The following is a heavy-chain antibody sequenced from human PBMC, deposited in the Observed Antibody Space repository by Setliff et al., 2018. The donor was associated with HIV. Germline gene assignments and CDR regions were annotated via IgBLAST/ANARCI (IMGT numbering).Heavy chain of an antibody. D-gene: IGHD6-13*01. J-gene: IGHJ5*01. CDR2: ISSSSAYI. CDR3: ARDVGRIQVWYSSSQRFDW. CDR1: GFTFSSYS. V-gene: IGHV3-21*01. Sequence: SLRLSCAASGFTFSSYSMNWVRQAPGKGLEWVSSISSSSAYIYYADSVKGRFTISRDNANNSLYLQVNSLRAEDTAVYYCARDVGRIQVWYSSSQRFDWWGQGTLVTVSS.